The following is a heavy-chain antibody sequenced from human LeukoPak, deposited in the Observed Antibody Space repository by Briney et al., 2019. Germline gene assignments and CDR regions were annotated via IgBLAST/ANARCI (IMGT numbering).Heavy chain of an antibody. J-gene: IGHJ6*03. D-gene: IGHD6-13*01. CDR1: GYSISSGYY. V-gene: IGHV4-38-2*01. CDR2: MYHSGST. CDR3: ARQGGSSSPYYYYYMDV. Sequence: SEPLSLTCAVSGYSISSGYYWGWFRQPPGKGLEWIGCMYHSGSTYYNPSLKSRVTISVGTSKNQFSLKLSSVTAADTAVYYCARQGGSSSPYYYYYMDVWGKGTTVTVS.